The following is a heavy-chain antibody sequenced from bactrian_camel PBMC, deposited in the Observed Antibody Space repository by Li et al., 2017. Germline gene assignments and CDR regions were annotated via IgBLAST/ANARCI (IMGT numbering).Heavy chain of an antibody. CDR1: GTMLSTRY. J-gene: IGHJ4*01. V-gene: IGHV3S40*01. D-gene: IGHD2*01. CDR3: AGVRPSSRYTPPLNPGSYDL. CDR2: IRPGIGVTDYADPS. Sequence: DVQLVESGGGSVQAGGSLRLSCGASGTMLSTRYMGWGWFRQAPGKGREGVAAIRPGIGVTDYADPSDYADPVKGRFTMSRDNAKNAVFLQMNSLKPEDTAVYFCAGVRPSSRYTPPLNPGSYDLWGQGTQVTVS.